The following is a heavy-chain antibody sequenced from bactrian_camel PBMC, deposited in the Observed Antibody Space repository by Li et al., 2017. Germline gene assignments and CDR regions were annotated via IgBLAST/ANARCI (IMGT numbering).Heavy chain of an antibody. Sequence: DVQLVESGGGLVRPGGSLRLSCATSRFTFGHYAMSWVRRGPGRGLEWVASIITGDATTYYGDSVKGRFTISRDNAKSTLYLQMNSLKPEDTAMYYCAKDRAYATRAYYAETSWGQGTQVTVS. CDR1: RFTFGHYA. CDR3: AKDRAYATRAYYAETS. CDR2: IITGDATT. D-gene: IGHD2*01. V-gene: IGHV3S31*01. J-gene: IGHJ4*01.